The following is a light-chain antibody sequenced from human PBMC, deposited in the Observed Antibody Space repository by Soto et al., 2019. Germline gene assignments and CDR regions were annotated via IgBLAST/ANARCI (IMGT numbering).Light chain of an antibody. CDR1: SSDVRDYNY. Sequence: QSALTQPASVSGSPGQSIAISCTGTSSDVRDYNYVSWYQQHPGKAPKLLIYDVSYRPSGISNRFSGSRSGNTASLTISGLQAEDEADYYCSSYTSSRTQLFGGGTQLTVL. CDR2: DVS. V-gene: IGLV2-14*03. J-gene: IGLJ2*01. CDR3: SSYTSSRTQL.